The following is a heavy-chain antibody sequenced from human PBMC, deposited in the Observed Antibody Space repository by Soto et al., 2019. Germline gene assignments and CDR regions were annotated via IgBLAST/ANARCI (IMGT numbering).Heavy chain of an antibody. CDR3: AFNSGTGSYYFVC. Sequence: EVQLLESGGGLVQPGGSLRLSCAASGFTFSSYAMWWVRQAPGKGLECVSAISGGGEPTYYAVAVKGRFTISRDNSKKVGFRQMNILRAEDTAVYYCAFNSGTGSYYFVCWAQGTLVSVSS. V-gene: IGHV3-23*01. D-gene: IGHD3-10*01. J-gene: IGHJ4*02. CDR1: GFTFSSYA. CDR2: ISGGGEPT.